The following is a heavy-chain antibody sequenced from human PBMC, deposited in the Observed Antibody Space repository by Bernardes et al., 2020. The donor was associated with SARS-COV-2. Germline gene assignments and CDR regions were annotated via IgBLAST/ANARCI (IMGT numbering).Heavy chain of an antibody. CDR3: ARDSCSSTSCYRFDP. J-gene: IGHJ5*02. D-gene: IGHD2-2*01. CDR2: ISSSSSYI. Sequence: GGSLRLSCAASGFTFSSYSMNWVRQAPGKGLEWVSSISSSSSYIYYADSVKGRFTISRDNAKNSLYLQMNSLRAEDTAVYYCARDSCSSTSCYRFDPWGQGTLVTVSS. CDR1: GFTFSSYS. V-gene: IGHV3-21*01.